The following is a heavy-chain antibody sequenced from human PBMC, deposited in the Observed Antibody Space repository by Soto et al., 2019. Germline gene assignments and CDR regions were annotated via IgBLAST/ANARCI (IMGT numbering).Heavy chain of an antibody. V-gene: IGHV4-59*01. Sequence: PSETLSLTCTVSGGSISSYYWSWIRQPPGKGLEWIGYIYYSGSTNYNPSLKSRVTISVDTSKNQFSLKLSSVTAADTAVYYCARERYSSGLWFDTWGQGTMVTVS. CDR3: ARERYSSGLWFDT. J-gene: IGHJ5*02. D-gene: IGHD6-19*01. CDR1: GGSISSYY. CDR2: IYYSGST.